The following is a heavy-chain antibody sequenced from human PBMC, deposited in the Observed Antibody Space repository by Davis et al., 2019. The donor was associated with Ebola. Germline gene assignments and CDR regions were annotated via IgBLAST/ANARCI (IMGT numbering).Heavy chain of an antibody. V-gene: IGHV3-48*02. CDR2: LSSSRSLI. J-gene: IGHJ4*02. CDR3: ARVTLADVPVPD. D-gene: IGHD6-6*01. CDR1: GFTLSDYN. Sequence: GESLKISCAASGFTLSDYNMNWFRQAPGKGLEWVSYLSSSRSLIRYADSVQGRFTISGDDAKNSLYLQMNSLRDEDTAFYYCARVTLADVPVPDWGQGTLVTVSS.